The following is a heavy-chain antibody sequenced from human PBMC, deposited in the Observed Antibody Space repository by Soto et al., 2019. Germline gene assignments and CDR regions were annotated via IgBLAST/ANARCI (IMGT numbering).Heavy chain of an antibody. CDR2: MNPNSGNT. V-gene: IGHV1-8*01. J-gene: IGHJ6*02. CDR1: GYTFTSYD. Sequence: ASVKVSCKASGYTFTSYDINWVRQATGQGLEWMGWMNPNSGNTGYAQKFQGRVTMTRNTSISTAYMELSSLRSEDTAVYYCARGNIVVVELVEIYYYYYGMDVWGQGTTVTDSS. CDR3: ARGNIVVVELVEIYYYYYGMDV. D-gene: IGHD2-21*01.